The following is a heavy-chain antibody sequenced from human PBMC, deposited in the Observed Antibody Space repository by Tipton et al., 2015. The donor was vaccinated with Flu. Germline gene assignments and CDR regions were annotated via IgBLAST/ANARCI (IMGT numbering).Heavy chain of an antibody. CDR2: AHYTGSA. CDR1: GASMDTGYYS. V-gene: IGHV4-31*03. J-gene: IGHJ4*02. D-gene: IGHD1-26*01. Sequence: TLSLTCTVSGASMDTGYYSWAWVRQFSGKGLEWLGYAHYTGSAYYNPSLESRLSISVDTSKNQFSLSLTSVTAADTAVYYCAKKSGSGYFDPWGQGALVTVSS. CDR3: AKKSGSGYFDP.